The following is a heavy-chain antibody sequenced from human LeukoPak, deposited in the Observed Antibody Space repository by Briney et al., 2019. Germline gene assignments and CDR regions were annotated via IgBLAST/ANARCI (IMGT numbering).Heavy chain of an antibody. V-gene: IGHV3-23*01. CDR3: AKGGKWDVTPFDY. CDR2: ISGGGGST. D-gene: IGHD1-26*01. J-gene: IGHJ4*02. Sequence: GGSLRLSCAASGFTFTSYSMNWVRQAPGKGLEWVSTISGGGGSTYYADSVKGRFTISRVNSKNTLYLQVNSLRAEDTAVYYCAKGGKWDVTPFDYWGQGTLVTVSS. CDR1: GFTFTSYS.